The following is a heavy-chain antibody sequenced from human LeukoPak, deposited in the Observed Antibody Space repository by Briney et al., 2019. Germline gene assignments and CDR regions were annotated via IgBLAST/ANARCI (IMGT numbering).Heavy chain of an antibody. J-gene: IGHJ4*02. CDR1: GFSFSSAW. V-gene: IGHV3-15*07. CDR2: IKSNTNGGTT. Sequence: SGGSLRLSCAGSGFSFSSAWMNWVRQAPGKGLEWVGLIKSNTNGGTTAYAAPVKGRFTILRDDSKNTLYLQMDSLKTEDTGVYYCTTEYWGSNYWGQGTLVTVSS. D-gene: IGHD7-27*01. CDR3: TTEYWGSNY.